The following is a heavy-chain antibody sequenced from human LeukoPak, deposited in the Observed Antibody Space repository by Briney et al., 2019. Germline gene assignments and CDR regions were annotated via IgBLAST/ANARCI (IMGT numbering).Heavy chain of an antibody. CDR1: GFTFSTYG. V-gene: IGHV3-30*18. CDR2: ISYDESNE. J-gene: IGHJ4*02. Sequence: GRSLRLSCAASGFTFSTYGMHWVRQAPAMGLAWVALISYDESNEYHADSVKGRFSVSRDNSKNTLYLQMNSLRAEDTAVYYCAKDREVAGTFLPDYWGQGTLVTVSS. D-gene: IGHD6-19*01. CDR3: AKDREVAGTFLPDY.